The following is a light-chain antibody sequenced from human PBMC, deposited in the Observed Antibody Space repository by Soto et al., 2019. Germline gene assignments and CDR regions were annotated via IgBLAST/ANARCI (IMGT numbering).Light chain of an antibody. CDR1: SSDAGGYNY. J-gene: IGLJ1*01. CDR2: EVS. V-gene: IGLV2-14*01. CDR3: SSYTSSSTYV. Sequence: QSVLTQPASVSGSPGQSITISCTGTSSDAGGYNYVSWYQQHPGKAHKLMIYEVSNRPSGVSNRFSGSKSCNTASLTISALQAEDEADYYCSSYTSSSTYVFGTGTKVTVL.